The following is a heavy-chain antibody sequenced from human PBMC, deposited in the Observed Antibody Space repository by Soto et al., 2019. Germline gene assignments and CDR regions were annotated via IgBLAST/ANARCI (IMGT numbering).Heavy chain of an antibody. Sequence: SETLSLTCNISGGSISGYYWSWIRQPPGKGLEWIGYMYNTGSTVYNPSFKSRVTISVDTSKSQFSLRLNSVTAADTAVYYCARDLWGYCGTDCYPLDVWGQGTTVTVS. CDR3: ARDLWGYCGTDCYPLDV. CDR2: MYNTGST. J-gene: IGHJ6*02. V-gene: IGHV4-59*01. CDR1: GGSISGYY. D-gene: IGHD2-21*02.